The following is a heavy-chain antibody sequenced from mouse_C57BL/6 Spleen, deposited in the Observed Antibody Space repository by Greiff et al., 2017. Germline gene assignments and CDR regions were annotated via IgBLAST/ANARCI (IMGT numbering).Heavy chain of an antibody. Sequence: VHLVESGAELVKPGASVKISCKASGYAFSSYWMNWVKQRPGKGLEWIGQIYPGDGDTNYNGKFKGKATLTADKSSSTAYMQLSSLTSEDSAVYFCARFYYDYDEGFAYWGQGTLVTVSA. CDR2: IYPGDGDT. CDR3: ARFYYDYDEGFAY. V-gene: IGHV1-80*01. CDR1: GYAFSSYW. D-gene: IGHD2-4*01. J-gene: IGHJ3*01.